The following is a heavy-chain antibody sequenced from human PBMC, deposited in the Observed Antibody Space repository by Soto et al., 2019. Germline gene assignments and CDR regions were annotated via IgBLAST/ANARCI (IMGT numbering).Heavy chain of an antibody. CDR3: ARFRGLLGIHPYYYYGMDV. Sequence: QVQLQQWGAGLLKPSETLSLTCAVYGGSFSGYYWSWIRQPPGKGLEWIGEINHSGSTNYNPSREGRVTISVDPSKDQFSLKLSSVTAADTAVYYCARFRGLLGIHPYYYYGMDVWGQGTTVPVSS. D-gene: IGHD1-26*01. V-gene: IGHV4-34*01. CDR1: GGSFSGYY. CDR2: INHSGST. J-gene: IGHJ6*02.